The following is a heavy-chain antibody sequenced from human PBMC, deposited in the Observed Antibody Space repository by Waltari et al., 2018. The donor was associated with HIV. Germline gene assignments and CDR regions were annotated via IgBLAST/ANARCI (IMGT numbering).Heavy chain of an antibody. CDR2: IYYTENTSQST. J-gene: IGHJ3*02. CDR3: ASVLYSNPRGGAFDI. CDR1: GGSINTYY. V-gene: IGHV4-59*01. Sequence: QVQLQESGPGLVKPSETLSLTCRVFGGSINTYYWNWIRQSPERGLEWVGYIYYTENTSQSTSYNPSLKSRVTISLDTSKNQFSLRLSSVAAADTAVYYCASVLYSNPRGGAFDIWGRGTMVTVSS. D-gene: IGHD3-10*01.